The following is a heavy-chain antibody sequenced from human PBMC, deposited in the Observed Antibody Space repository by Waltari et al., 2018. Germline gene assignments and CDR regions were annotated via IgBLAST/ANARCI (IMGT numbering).Heavy chain of an antibody. CDR1: GFVFSDYS. CDR3: ARADSGYQYYYYYYGMDV. Sequence: EVLLLESGGGLGKPGGSLRLPCASAGFVFSDYSMNWARQAPGKGLELVSSISRNSDYIHSTDSVKGRFTISRDNAKNLVYLQMNGLRAEDTAVYYCARADSGYQYYYYYYGMDVWGQGTTVTVSS. V-gene: IGHV3-21*06. CDR2: ISRNSDYI. J-gene: IGHJ6*02. D-gene: IGHD6-25*01.